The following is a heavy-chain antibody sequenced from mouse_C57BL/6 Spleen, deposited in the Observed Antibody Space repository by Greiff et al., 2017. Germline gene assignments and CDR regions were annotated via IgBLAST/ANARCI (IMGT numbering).Heavy chain of an antibody. CDR1: GFTFSSYA. V-gene: IGHV5-4*01. CDR2: ISDGGSYT. Sequence: EVQVVESGGGLVKPGGSLKLSCAASGFTFSSYAMSWVRQTPEKRLEWVATISDGGSYTYYPDNVKGRFTISRDNAKNNLYLQMSHLKSEDTAMYYCARDGLDYYGNSRFAYWGHGTLVTVSA. CDR3: ARDGLDYYGNSRFAY. D-gene: IGHD1-1*01. J-gene: IGHJ3*01.